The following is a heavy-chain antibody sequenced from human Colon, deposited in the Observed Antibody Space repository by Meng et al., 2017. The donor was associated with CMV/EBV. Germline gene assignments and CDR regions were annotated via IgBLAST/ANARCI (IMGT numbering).Heavy chain of an antibody. D-gene: IGHD3-16*01. Sequence: GQVVQFGAEVRMPGASVKVSGKASGYSFTGYYIHWVRQAPGQGLEWMGWMDPTTGRTDYAQKFQGTVTMTRDTSISTAYLELSRLTSDDTAVYYCASHSSYVWGSHHWGQGTLVTVSS. V-gene: IGHV1-2*02. CDR1: GYSFTGYY. CDR2: MDPTTGRT. J-gene: IGHJ1*01. CDR3: ASHSSYVWGSHH.